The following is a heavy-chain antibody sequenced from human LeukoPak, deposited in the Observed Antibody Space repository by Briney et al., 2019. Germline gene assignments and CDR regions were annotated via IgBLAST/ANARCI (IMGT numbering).Heavy chain of an antibody. V-gene: IGHV4-4*02. D-gene: IGHD6-19*01. J-gene: IGHJ5*02. CDR1: GFTVSSDY. CDR3: ARGEVKLGIAVAGNWFDP. CDR2: IYHSGST. Sequence: GSLRLSCAASGFTVSSDYMSWVRQPPGKGLEWIGEIYHSGSTNYNPSLKSRVTISVDKSKNQFSLKLSSVTAADTAVYYCARGEVKLGIAVAGNWFDPWGQGTLVTVSS.